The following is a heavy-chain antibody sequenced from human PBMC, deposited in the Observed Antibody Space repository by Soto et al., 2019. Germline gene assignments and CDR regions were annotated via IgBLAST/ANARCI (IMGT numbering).Heavy chain of an antibody. CDR2: LGGAGAR. J-gene: IGHJ6*02. Sequence: GGSLRLSCAAFGFTYRSYDMHWVRQVAGKGLEWVSSLGGAGAREYAESVKGRFVISRDNANSLYLQMDSLRAGDTAIYYCTKASFGVGMDLWGQGTPVTVSS. V-gene: IGHV3-13*01. CDR3: TKASFGVGMDL. D-gene: IGHD3-10*01. CDR1: GFTYRSYD.